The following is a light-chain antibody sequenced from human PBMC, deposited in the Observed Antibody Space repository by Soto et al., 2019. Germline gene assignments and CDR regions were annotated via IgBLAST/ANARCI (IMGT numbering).Light chain of an antibody. CDR3: LQYCRSRT. J-gene: IGKJ1*01. CDR1: RSVSSSY. CDR2: GAS. V-gene: IGKV3-20*01. Sequence: LSNTARRSVSSSYLARYQQRPRPAPRLLIYGASTRATGIPVRFSGSGSGTDLTITIMRRVRDGLSGYYCLQYCRSRTFGQGTKVDIK.